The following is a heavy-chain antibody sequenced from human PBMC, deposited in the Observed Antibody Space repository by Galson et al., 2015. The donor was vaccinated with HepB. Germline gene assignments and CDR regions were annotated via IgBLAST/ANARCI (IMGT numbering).Heavy chain of an antibody. V-gene: IGHV3-23*01. CDR1: GFTFSSYA. J-gene: IGHJ4*02. Sequence: SLRLSCAASGFTFSSYAMSWVRQAPGKGLEWVSAISGSVGSTYYADSVKGRFTISRDNSKNTLYLQMNSLRAEDTAVYYCEKSLPRTPHRLLYRGEKYYFDYWGQGTLVTVSS. CDR2: ISGSVGST. CDR3: EKSLPRTPHRLLYRGEKYYFDY. D-gene: IGHD2-2*02.